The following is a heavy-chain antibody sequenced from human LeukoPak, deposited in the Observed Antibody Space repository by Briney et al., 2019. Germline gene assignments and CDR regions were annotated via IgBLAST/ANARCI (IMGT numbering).Heavy chain of an antibody. CDR1: GYIFTDYH. D-gene: IGHD2-2*01. J-gene: IGHJ4*02. V-gene: IGHV1-2*02. CDR2: INPNSGVT. CDR3: ARDLQGNVALPAAILGD. Sequence: ASVKVSCKASGYIFTDYHIHWVRQAPGQGLEWVGWINPNSGVTNYAQKFQGRVIMTRDTSISTAYMELSRLTSDDTAVYYCARDLQGNVALPAAILGDWGQGGLVTVSS.